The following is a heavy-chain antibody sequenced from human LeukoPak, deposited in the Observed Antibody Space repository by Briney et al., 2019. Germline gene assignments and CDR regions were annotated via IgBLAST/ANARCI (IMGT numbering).Heavy chain of an antibody. CDR2: ISGSGGST. V-gene: IGHV3-23*01. CDR1: GFTFSNYA. Sequence: SGGSLRLSCVASGFTFSNYAMSWVRQAPGKGLEWVSAISGSGGSTYYADSVKGRFTISRDNSKNTLYLQMNSLRAEDTAVYYCAKDLGSGSFDYWGQGTLVTVSS. J-gene: IGHJ4*02. CDR3: AKDLGSGSFDY. D-gene: IGHD3-10*01.